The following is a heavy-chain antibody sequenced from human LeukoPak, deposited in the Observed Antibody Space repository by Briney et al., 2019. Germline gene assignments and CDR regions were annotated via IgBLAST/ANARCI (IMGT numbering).Heavy chain of an antibody. CDR2: ISSSSSYI. Sequence: ESGGSLRLSCATSGFTFSISWMTWVRQAPGKGLEWVSSISSSSSYIYYADSVKGRFTISRDNAKNSLYLQMNSLRAEDTAVYYCARGRKGPIVLRFLEWPLWPYDYWGQGTLVTVSS. J-gene: IGHJ4*02. D-gene: IGHD3-3*01. V-gene: IGHV3-21*01. CDR3: ARGRKGPIVLRFLEWPLWPYDY. CDR1: GFTFSISW.